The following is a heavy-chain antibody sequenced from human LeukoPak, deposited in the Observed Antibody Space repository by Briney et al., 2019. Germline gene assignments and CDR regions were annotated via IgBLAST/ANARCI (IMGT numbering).Heavy chain of an antibody. Sequence: SGGSLRLSCAASGFRFNNHSMYWVRQAPGKGLEWVTVISYDGSKTYNADSVKGRFTVSRDNSKNTLYLQMNSLRVEDTAVYYCARIGVAVAATYYFDYWGQGTLVTVSS. J-gene: IGHJ4*02. CDR2: ISYDGSKT. D-gene: IGHD6-19*01. V-gene: IGHV3-30-3*01. CDR1: GFRFNNHS. CDR3: ARIGVAVAATYYFDY.